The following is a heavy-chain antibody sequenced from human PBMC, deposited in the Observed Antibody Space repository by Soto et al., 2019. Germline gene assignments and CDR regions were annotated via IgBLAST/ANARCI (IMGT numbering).Heavy chain of an antibody. V-gene: IGHV3-7*01. Sequence: HPGGSLRLSCAVSGFTFGSYWMNWVRLIPGKGLEWVAYIKPDGSATYYVDSVKGRFTISRDNAKNSLYLQMNSLRVEDTSVYYCARAGYCGPGCYYYFDYWGQGTLVTAP. D-gene: IGHD2-21*02. CDR1: GFTFGSYW. CDR3: ARAGYCGPGCYYYFDY. CDR2: IKPDGSAT. J-gene: IGHJ4*02.